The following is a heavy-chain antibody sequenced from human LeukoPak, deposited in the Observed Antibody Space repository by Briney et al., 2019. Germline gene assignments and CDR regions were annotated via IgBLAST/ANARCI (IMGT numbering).Heavy chain of an antibody. CDR3: ARGYYDSSGYYRYGNWFDP. Sequence: SETLSLTCTVSGGSISSYYWSWIRQPAGKGREWIGRIYTSGSTNYNPSLKRRVTISVDKSKNQFSLKLSSVTAADTAVYYCARGYYDSSGYYRYGNWFDPWGQGTLVTVSS. CDR1: GGSISSYY. J-gene: IGHJ5*02. V-gene: IGHV4-4*07. CDR2: IYTSGST. D-gene: IGHD3-22*01.